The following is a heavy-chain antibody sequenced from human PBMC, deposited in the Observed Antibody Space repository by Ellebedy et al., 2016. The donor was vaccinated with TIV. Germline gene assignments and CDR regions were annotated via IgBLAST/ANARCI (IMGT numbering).Heavy chain of an antibody. J-gene: IGHJ4*02. V-gene: IGHV4-39*07. CDR1: GGSVTTTTYR. CDR3: ARGLARDY. Sequence: MPSETLSLTCSVSGGSVTTTTYRWSWIRRPPGKGLEWLGTIYHTGHIYDNPSLKSRVTISVDTSKNQFSLNLSSVTAADTAVYYCARGLARDYWGQGTLVTVSS. CDR2: IYHTGHI.